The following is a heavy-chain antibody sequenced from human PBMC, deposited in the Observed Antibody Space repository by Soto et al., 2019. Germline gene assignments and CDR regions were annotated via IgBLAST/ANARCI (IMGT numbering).Heavy chain of an antibody. CDR2: IIPILGIT. D-gene: IGHD4-17*01. Sequence: QVQLVQSGAEVKKPGSSVKVSCKASGGTFSSNAISWVRQAPGQGLEWMGRIIPILGITNYAQKFQGRVTSTADKSTSTAYMELSSLRSDDTAVYYCARDGEYGSSEQFDYWGQGTLVTVSS. CDR1: GGTFSSNA. CDR3: ARDGEYGSSEQFDY. J-gene: IGHJ4*02. V-gene: IGHV1-69*04.